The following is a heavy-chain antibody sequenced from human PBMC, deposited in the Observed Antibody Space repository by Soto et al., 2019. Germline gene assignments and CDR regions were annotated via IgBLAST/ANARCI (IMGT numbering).Heavy chain of an antibody. Sequence: GGSLRLSCAASGFTFSSYSMNWVRQAPGKGLEWVSSISSSSSYIYYADSVKGRFTISRDNAKNSLYLQMNSLRAEDTAVYYCARETEGDRGDMDVWGKGTTVTVSS. CDR2: ISSSSSYI. D-gene: IGHD2-21*02. J-gene: IGHJ6*03. CDR1: GFTFSSYS. CDR3: ARETEGDRGDMDV. V-gene: IGHV3-21*01.